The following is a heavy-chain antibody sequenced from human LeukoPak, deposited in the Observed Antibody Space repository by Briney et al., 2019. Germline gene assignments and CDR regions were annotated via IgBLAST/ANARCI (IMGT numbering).Heavy chain of an antibody. D-gene: IGHD6-25*01. J-gene: IGHJ6*02. Sequence: ASVKVSCKASGGTFSSYAISWVRQAPGQGLEWMGRIIPILGIANYAQKFQGRVTINADKTTSTAYMELSSLRSEDTAVYYCASGGDYYYGMDVWGQGTTVTVSS. V-gene: IGHV1-69*04. CDR1: GGTFSSYA. CDR3: ASGGDYYYGMDV. CDR2: IIPILGIA.